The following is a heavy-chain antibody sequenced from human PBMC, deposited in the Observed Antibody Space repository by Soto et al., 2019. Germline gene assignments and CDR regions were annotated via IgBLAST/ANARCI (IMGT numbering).Heavy chain of an antibody. J-gene: IGHJ3*02. V-gene: IGHV4-39*01. D-gene: IGHD3-16*01. CDR1: GGSISSSNYY. CDR3: ASPTLGAFDI. Sequence: SETLSLTCAVSGGSISSSNYYWGWIRQPPGKGLEWIGSIYYSGSTSYNSSLKSRVTISVDTSKNQFSLRLSSVTAADTAVYYCASPTLGAFDIWGQGTMVTVSS. CDR2: IYYSGST.